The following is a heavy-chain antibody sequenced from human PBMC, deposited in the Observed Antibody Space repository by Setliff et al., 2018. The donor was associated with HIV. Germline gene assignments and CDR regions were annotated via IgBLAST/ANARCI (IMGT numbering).Heavy chain of an antibody. D-gene: IGHD1-26*01. CDR3: ARGWELNV. J-gene: IGHJ4*02. CDR1: GYTFTIYG. CDR2: ISGHSDSR. V-gene: IGHV1-18*01. Sequence: ASVKVSCKASGYTFTIYGITWVRQAPGQGLEWMGWISGHSDSRKYGQKFDGRVTLTMDTSTSAAYMELMKLTPDDTAVYYCARGWELNVWGQGTPVTVSS.